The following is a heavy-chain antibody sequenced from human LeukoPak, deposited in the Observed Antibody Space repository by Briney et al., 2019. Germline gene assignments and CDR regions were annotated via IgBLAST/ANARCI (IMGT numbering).Heavy chain of an antibody. D-gene: IGHD3-3*01. J-gene: IGHJ4*02. V-gene: IGHV3-30*02. CDR1: GFTFSTFG. CDR2: IRYHGSQK. Sequence: PGGSLRLFCGASGFTFSTFGMHGDRQPPSKGLEEVAFIRYHGSQKYYGDSAKHRYTISRDNSKNRLYLEMDSMRPDDTAFYYCAKDSDGRFSEWVFPDQWGQGSLVTVSS. CDR3: AKDSDGRFSEWVFPDQ.